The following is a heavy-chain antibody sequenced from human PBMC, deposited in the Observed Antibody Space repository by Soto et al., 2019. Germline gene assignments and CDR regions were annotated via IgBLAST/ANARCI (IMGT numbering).Heavy chain of an antibody. J-gene: IGHJ5*01. V-gene: IGHV3-72*01. D-gene: IGHD1-26*01. CDR3: AREGDARWLDS. CDR2: LKDRSQNYAT. Sequence: EVQLVESGGDLVQPGGSARLSCAASGFSVSGWYMDWVLQAPGKGLEWVARLKDRSQNYATEYAASVKGRFTVSRHPSQNSIFLQMNSLKIEDTAVYYCAREGDARWLDSWGQGTLVTVS. CDR1: GFSVSGWY.